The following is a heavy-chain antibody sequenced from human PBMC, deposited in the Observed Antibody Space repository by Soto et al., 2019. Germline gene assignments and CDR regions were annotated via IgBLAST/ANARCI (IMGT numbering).Heavy chain of an antibody. Sequence: QVQLQESGPGLVKPSETLSLTCTVSGGSISSYYWSWIRQPPGKGLEWIGYIYYSGSTNDNPSLTARVTISVDTAKNPFAVKLSSVTAAYTAVYYWASGSSSSSFDYYYYGMDVWGQGTTVTVSS. CDR2: IYYSGST. CDR1: GGSISSYY. J-gene: IGHJ6*02. CDR3: ASGSSSSSFDYYYYGMDV. D-gene: IGHD6-6*01. V-gene: IGHV4-59*01.